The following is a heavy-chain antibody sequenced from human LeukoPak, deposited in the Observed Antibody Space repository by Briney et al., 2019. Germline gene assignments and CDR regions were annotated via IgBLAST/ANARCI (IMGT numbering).Heavy chain of an antibody. CDR1: GGSISSYY. CDR3: ARSYDSSGYYYYFDY. D-gene: IGHD3-22*01. Sequence: SETLSLTCTVSGGSISSYYWSWLRQPPGKGLEWIGYINYSGNNKFNPSLKSRVTISVDTSKKQFSLKLSSVTAADTAVYYCARSYDSSGYYYYFDYWGQGTLVTVSS. CDR2: INYSGNN. J-gene: IGHJ4*02. V-gene: IGHV4-59*01.